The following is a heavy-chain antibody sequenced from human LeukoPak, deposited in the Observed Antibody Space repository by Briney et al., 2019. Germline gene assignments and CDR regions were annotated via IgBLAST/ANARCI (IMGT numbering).Heavy chain of an antibody. Sequence: SETLSLTCSVSSGSITSHFWSWIRQPAGKGLEWIGRISTTGSTNCNPSLKSRVTMSVDTSTNQLSLKLSSVTAADTAVYYCARASCSSTSCYARGYYYYYGMDVWGQGTTATVSS. CDR3: ARASCSSTSCYARGYYYYYGMDV. CDR2: ISTTGST. V-gene: IGHV4-4*07. D-gene: IGHD2-2*01. J-gene: IGHJ6*02. CDR1: SGSITSHF.